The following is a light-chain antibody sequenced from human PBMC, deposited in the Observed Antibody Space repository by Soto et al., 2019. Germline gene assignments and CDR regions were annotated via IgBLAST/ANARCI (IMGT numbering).Light chain of an antibody. CDR3: QQYNNWPPWT. Sequence: EIVMTQSPATLSVSPRERATLSCRASQSVSSNLAWYQQKPGQAPRLLIYGASTRATGIPARFSGSGSGTECTLTISSLQSEDFAVYYCQQYNNWPPWTFGQGTKVDIK. CDR2: GAS. J-gene: IGKJ1*01. V-gene: IGKV3-15*01. CDR1: QSVSSN.